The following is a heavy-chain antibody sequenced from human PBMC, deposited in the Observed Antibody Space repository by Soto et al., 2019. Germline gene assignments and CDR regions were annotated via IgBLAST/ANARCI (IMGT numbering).Heavy chain of an antibody. D-gene: IGHD6-13*01. J-gene: IGHJ6*02. CDR3: VTDVSGYNYGMDV. Sequence: ASVKVSCKASGYTFTSYDINCVRQATGQGLEWMGWMNPNSGNTDYAQKFQGRVTMTRNTSISTAYMELNSLKTEDTAVYYCVTDVSGYNYGMDVWGQGTTVTVSS. CDR1: GYTFTSYD. V-gene: IGHV1-8*01. CDR2: MNPNSGNT.